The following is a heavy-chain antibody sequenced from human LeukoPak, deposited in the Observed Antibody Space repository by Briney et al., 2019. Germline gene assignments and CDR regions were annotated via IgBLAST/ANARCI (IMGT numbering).Heavy chain of an antibody. J-gene: IGHJ4*02. V-gene: IGHV1-2*02. D-gene: IGHD6-13*01. CDR2: INPNSGGT. CDR1: GYTFTGYY. CDR3: ASSLSGYSSSWYYY. Sequence: VASVKVSCKASGYTFTGYYMHWVRQAPGQGLEWMGWINPNSGGTNYAQKFQGRVTMTRDTSIGTAYMELSRLRSDDTAVYYCASSLSGYSSSWYYYWGQGTLVTVSS.